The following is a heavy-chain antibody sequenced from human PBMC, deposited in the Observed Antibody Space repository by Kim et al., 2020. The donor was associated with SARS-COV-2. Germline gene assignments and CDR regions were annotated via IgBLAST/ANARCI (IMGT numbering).Heavy chain of an antibody. D-gene: IGHD2-21*02. CDR3: AREVVVTALTAVWLDP. J-gene: IGHJ5*02. CDR1: GVSTTLYY. Sequence: SETLSLTCSVSGVSTTLYYWSWVRQSPGQGLEWIGNIYSGGGTNYNPSLKSRATITLDTSKNEFSLRLTSVTAADSAVYYCAREVVVTALTAVWLDPWGPGTLVTVSS. V-gene: IGHV4-59*13. CDR2: IYSGGGT.